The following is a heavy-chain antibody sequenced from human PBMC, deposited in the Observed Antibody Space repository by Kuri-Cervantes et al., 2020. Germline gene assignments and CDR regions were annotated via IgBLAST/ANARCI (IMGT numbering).Heavy chain of an antibody. CDR3: ARSPTGTRSYYYGMDV. D-gene: IGHD1-1*01. CDR2: ISWNNDK. Sequence: SGXXXVKXTXTLTLXCXFXGXXLSNSGVGVGWTSQPPGKALEWLALISWNNDKRYSPSLKSRLTITKDTSKNQVVLTMTNMDPVDTATYYCARSPTGTRSYYYGMDVWGQGTTVTVSS. CDR1: GXXLSNSGVG. J-gene: IGHJ6*02. V-gene: IGHV2-5*01.